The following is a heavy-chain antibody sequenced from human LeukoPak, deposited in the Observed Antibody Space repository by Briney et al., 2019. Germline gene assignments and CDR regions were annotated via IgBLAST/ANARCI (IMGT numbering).Heavy chain of an antibody. D-gene: IGHD2-15*01. V-gene: IGHV1-69*05. J-gene: IGHJ4*02. CDR2: IIPIFGTA. CDR3: ARGDPYCSGGSCYSIWDY. Sequence: SVKVSCKASGGTFSSYAISWVRQAPGQGLEWMGGIIPIFGTANYAQKFQGRVTITTDESTSTAYMELSSLRSEDTAVYYCARGDPYCSGGSCYSIWDYWGQGTLVTVSS. CDR1: GGTFSSYA.